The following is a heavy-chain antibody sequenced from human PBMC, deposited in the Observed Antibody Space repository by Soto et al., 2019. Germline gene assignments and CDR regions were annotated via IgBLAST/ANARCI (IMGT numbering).Heavy chain of an antibody. Sequence: QVQLVQSGAEVKKPGASVKVSCKASGYTFTGYYLHWVRLATGQGLQWMGWMHPDSGDTKYAQNFQDWVTMTRDTSISTAYLELSRLKSDDTSVYYCARLIYVASGSEYNHGMDVWGQGTTVTVSS. CDR2: MHPDSGDT. V-gene: IGHV1-2*04. J-gene: IGHJ6*02. CDR3: ARLIYVASGSEYNHGMDV. D-gene: IGHD3-10*01. CDR1: GYTFTGYY.